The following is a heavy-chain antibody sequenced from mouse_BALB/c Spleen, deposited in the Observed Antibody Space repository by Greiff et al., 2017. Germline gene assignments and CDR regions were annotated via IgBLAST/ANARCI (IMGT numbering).Heavy chain of an antibody. CDR3: ARQDDYDAAWFAY. J-gene: IGHJ3*01. Sequence: EVKLMESGGGLVKLGGSLKLSCAASGFTFSSYTMSWVRQTPEKRLEWVAYISNGGGSTYYPDTVKGRFTISRDNAKNTLYLQMSSLKSEDTAMYYCARQDDYDAAWFAYWGQGTLVTVSA. CDR1: GFTFSSYT. V-gene: IGHV5-12-2*01. D-gene: IGHD2-4*01. CDR2: ISNGGGST.